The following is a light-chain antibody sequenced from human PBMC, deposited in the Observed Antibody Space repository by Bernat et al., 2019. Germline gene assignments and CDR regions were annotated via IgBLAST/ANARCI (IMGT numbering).Light chain of an antibody. V-gene: IGKV1-9*01. Sequence: DIQLTQSPSFLSASVGDRVTITCRASQVIGTYLAWYHQKPGKAPHLLIYGASTLHTGVPSRFSGSGSGTEFTLTISSLQPEDSATYYCQQLDKFPITFGQGTRLEIQ. CDR2: GAS. CDR1: QVIGTY. CDR3: QQLDKFPIT. J-gene: IGKJ5*01.